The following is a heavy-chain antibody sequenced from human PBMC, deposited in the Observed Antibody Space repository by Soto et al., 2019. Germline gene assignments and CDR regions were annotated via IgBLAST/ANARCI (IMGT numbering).Heavy chain of an antibody. CDR1: GFTFSSYA. V-gene: IGHV3-23*01. CDR3: AKVFPPTISYYYDSSGPIDY. J-gene: IGHJ4*02. Sequence: PGGSLRLSCAASGFTFSSYAMSWVRQAPGKGLEWVSAISGSGGSTYYADSVKGRCTISRDNSKSTLYLQMNSLRAEDTAVYYCAKVFPPTISYYYDSSGPIDYWGQGTLVTVSS. CDR2: ISGSGGST. D-gene: IGHD3-22*01.